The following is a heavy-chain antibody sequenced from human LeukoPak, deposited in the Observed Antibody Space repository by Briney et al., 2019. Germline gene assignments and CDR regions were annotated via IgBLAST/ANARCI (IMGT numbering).Heavy chain of an antibody. CDR1: GFPLSSIG. V-gene: IGHV3-7*03. D-gene: IGHD3-9*01. CDR3: ARGWRYFD. J-gene: IGHJ1*01. Sequence: GGSLSPSCAAPGFPLSSIGMSGAGKPQGRGLEWVANIKQDGSEKYYVDSVKGRFTISRDNAKNSLYLQMNSLRAEDTAVYYCARGWRYFDWGQGTLVTVSS. CDR2: IKQDGSEK.